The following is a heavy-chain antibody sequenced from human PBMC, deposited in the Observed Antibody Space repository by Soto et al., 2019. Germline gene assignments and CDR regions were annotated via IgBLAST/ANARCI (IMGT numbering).Heavy chain of an antibody. CDR2: IYYGGST. CDR3: ARHPSMDNFDY. V-gene: IGHV4-39*01. CDR1: GGSIRSSSYY. J-gene: IGHJ4*02. Sequence: QLQVQESGPGLVKPSETLSLTCTVSGGSIRSSSYYWGWIRQPPGKGLEWMGSIYYGGSTYYNPSLKSRVTISVDTSKHQFSLKVSSVTAADTAVYYCARHPSMDNFDYWGQGTLVTVSS.